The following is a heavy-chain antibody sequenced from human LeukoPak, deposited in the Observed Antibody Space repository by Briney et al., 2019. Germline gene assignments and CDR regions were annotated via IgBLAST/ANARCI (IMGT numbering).Heavy chain of an antibody. Sequence: NPGGSLRLSCAASGFTFSTYSMNWVRQAPGKGLEWVSSITSSNSYIHYADSVKGRFTISRDNAKNSLYLQMNSLRAEDTAVYYCARIPGSGLAVAETFDYWGQGTLVTVSS. J-gene: IGHJ4*02. CDR1: GFTFSTYS. V-gene: IGHV3-21*04. D-gene: IGHD6-19*01. CDR3: ARIPGSGLAVAETFDY. CDR2: ITSSNSYI.